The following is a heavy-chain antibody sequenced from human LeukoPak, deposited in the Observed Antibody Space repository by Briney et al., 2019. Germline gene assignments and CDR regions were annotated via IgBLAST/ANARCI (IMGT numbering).Heavy chain of an antibody. D-gene: IGHD3-22*01. V-gene: IGHV4-59*08. CDR3: ARHGRPLDYYDTYFDY. Sequence: PSETLSLTSTVSGGSISSYYWSWIRQPPGKGLEWIGYIYYSGSTNYNPSLKSRVTISVDTSKNQFSLKLSSVTAADTAVYYCARHGRPLDYYDTYFDYWGQGTLVTDSS. CDR1: GGSISSYY. J-gene: IGHJ4*02. CDR2: IYYSGST.